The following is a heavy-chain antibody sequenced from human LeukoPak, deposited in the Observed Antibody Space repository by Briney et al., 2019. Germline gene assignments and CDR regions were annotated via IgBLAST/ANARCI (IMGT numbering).Heavy chain of an antibody. CDR3: VRGPYGSGISNWFDP. CDR1: GGSIFSSNSY. V-gene: IGHV4-39*01. J-gene: IGHJ5*02. CDR2: IYYSGNT. Sequence: SETLSLTCTVSGGSIFSSNSYWGWIRQPPGKGLEWIGSIYYSGNTYYNASFKSRVTISVDTSKNQFSLKLNSVTAADTAVYYCVRGPYGSGISNWFDPWGQGTLVIVSS. D-gene: IGHD3-10*01.